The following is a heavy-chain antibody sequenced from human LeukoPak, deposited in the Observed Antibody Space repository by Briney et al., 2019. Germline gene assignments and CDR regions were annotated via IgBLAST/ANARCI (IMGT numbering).Heavy chain of an antibody. CDR1: GVSVSSTSAS. CDR3: SRDYRWSFDY. J-gene: IGHJ4*02. V-gene: IGHV6-1*01. CDR2: AYYRSGWYS. Sequence: HSQTLSLTCAISGVSVSSTSASWNWIRQSPSRGLEWLGRAYYRSGWYSDYAVSVKGRITINPDTSKNQFSLQLNSVTPEDTALYYCSRDYRWSFDYWGQGTLVTVSS. D-gene: IGHD2-8*02.